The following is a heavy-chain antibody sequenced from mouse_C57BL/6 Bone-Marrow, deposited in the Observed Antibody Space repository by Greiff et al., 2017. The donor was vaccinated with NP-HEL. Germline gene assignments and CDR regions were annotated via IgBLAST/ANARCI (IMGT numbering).Heavy chain of an antibody. D-gene: IGHD4-1*01. CDR3: ARSQLTGTWDY. J-gene: IGHJ2*01. CDR1: GFTFTDYY. Sequence: EVQVVESGGGLVQPGGSLSLSCAASGFTFTDYYMSWVRQPPGKALEWLGFIRNKANGYTTEYSASVKGRFTISRDNSQSILYLQMNALRAEDSATYYCARSQLTGTWDYWGQGTTLTVSS. CDR2: IRNKANGYTT. V-gene: IGHV7-3*01.